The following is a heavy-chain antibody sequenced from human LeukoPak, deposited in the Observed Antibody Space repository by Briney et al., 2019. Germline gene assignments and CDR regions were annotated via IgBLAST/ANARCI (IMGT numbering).Heavy chain of an antibody. CDR1: TFTLSSNW. D-gene: IGHD3-22*01. CDR3: ARWGTYYYDSSGYYGY. V-gene: IGHV3-48*04. CDR2: ISSSGSTI. J-gene: IGHJ4*02. Sequence: AESLTLSCAADTFTLSSNWMYWVRPAPGKGLEWVSYISSSGSTIYYADSVKGRFTISRDNAKNSLYLQMNSLRAEDTAVYYCARWGTYYYDSSGYYGYWGQGTLVTVSS.